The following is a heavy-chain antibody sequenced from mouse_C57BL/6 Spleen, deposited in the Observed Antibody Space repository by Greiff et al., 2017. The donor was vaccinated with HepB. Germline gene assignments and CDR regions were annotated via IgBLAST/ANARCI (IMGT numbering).Heavy chain of an antibody. V-gene: IGHV1-15*01. D-gene: IGHD3-2*02. J-gene: IGHJ3*01. CDR2: IDPETGGT. CDR3: TRVSSGYVAWFAY. CDR1: GYTFTDYE. Sequence: QVQLQQSGAELVRPGASVTLSCKASGYTFTDYEMHWVKQTPVHGLEWIGAIDPETGGTAYNQKFKGKAILTADKSSSTAYMALRSLTSEDSAVYYCTRVSSGYVAWFAYWGQGTLVTVSA.